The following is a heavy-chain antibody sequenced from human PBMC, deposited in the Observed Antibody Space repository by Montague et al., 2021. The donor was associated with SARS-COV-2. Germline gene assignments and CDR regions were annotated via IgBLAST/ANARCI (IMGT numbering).Heavy chain of an antibody. D-gene: IGHD6-19*01. V-gene: IGHV3-66*01. CDR1: GFTVSNYY. J-gene: IGHJ4*02. CDR3: AREPAVGGEYYFDH. Sequence: SLRLSCAVSGFTVSNYYMSWVRQAPGKGLEWVSVIYIGGITYYADSVKGRFVISRDNSKNMLSLHMNSLRAEDTALYYCAREPAVGGEYYFDHRGQGTLVTVSS. CDR2: IYIGGIT.